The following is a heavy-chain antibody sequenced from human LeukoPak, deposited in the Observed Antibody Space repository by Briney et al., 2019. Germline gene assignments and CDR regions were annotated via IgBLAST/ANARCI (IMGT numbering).Heavy chain of an antibody. CDR3: AKDYYDSSGFLGAFDI. CDR1: GFTFSSYW. D-gene: IGHD3-22*01. CDR2: INSDGSTT. J-gene: IGHJ3*02. V-gene: IGHV3-74*01. Sequence: GGSLRLSCAASGFTFSSYWMHWVRQTPGKGLVWVSRINSDGSTTSDADSVKGRFTISRDNVKNTLYLQMNTLRAEDTAVYYCAKDYYDSSGFLGAFDIWGQGTMVTVSS.